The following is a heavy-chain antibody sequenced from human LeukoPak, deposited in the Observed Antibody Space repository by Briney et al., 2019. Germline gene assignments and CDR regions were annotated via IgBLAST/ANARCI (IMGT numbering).Heavy chain of an antibody. CDR1: GGSISSSSYY. Sequence: PSETLSLTCTVSGGSISSSSYYWDWIRQPPGTGREWIGSIYYSGSTYYNPSLKSRVTISVDTSKNQFSLKLSSVTAADTAVDYCARFPAVTTEYFDYWGQGTLVTVSS. D-gene: IGHD4-17*01. CDR2: IYYSGST. CDR3: ARFPAVTTEYFDY. V-gene: IGHV4-39*01. J-gene: IGHJ4*02.